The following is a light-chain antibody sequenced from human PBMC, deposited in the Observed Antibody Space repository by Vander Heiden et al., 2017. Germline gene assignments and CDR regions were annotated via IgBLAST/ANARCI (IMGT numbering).Light chain of an antibody. J-gene: IGLJ2*01. CDR3: NSRDSSSNRLV. Sequence: SSALTQDPAVSVALGQTVRITCQGDSLRSYYASWYQQKPGQAPVLIIYGQNSRPSGIPDRFSGSSSGNTASLTITGAQAEDEADYYCNSRDSSSNRLVFGGGTKLTVL. V-gene: IGLV3-19*01. CDR1: SLRSYY. CDR2: GQN.